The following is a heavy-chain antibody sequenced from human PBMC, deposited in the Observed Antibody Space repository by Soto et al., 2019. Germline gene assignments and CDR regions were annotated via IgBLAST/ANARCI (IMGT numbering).Heavy chain of an antibody. V-gene: IGHV3-9*01. CDR3: TKVGGLYDFWSGPLHFDL. CDR2: ISWNSDSI. J-gene: IGHJ4*02. Sequence: EAQLVESGGGLVQPGRSLRLSCVGSGFIFDDFAIHWVRQAPGKGLEWVSGISWNSDSIGYADSVKGQFTISRDNAKNALYLQMNSLRVEDTALYYCTKVGGLYDFWSGPLHFDLWGQGTLVTVSS. CDR1: GFIFDDFA. D-gene: IGHD3-3*01.